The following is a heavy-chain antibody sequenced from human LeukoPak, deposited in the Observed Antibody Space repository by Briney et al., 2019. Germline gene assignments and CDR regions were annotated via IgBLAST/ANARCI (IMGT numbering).Heavy chain of an antibody. Sequence: SVKVSCKASGGTFSSYAIGWVRQAPGQGLEWMGGIIPIFGTANYAQKFQGRVTIATDESTSTAYMELSSLRSEDTAVYYCARDLGHCSSTSCYYMDVWGKGTTVTVSS. CDR2: IIPIFGTA. D-gene: IGHD2-2*01. J-gene: IGHJ6*03. CDR3: ARDLGHCSSTSCYYMDV. CDR1: GGTFSSYA. V-gene: IGHV1-69*05.